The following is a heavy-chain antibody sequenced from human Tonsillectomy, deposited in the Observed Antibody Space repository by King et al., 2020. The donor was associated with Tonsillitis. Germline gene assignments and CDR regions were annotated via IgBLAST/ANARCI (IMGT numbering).Heavy chain of an antibody. D-gene: IGHD4-17*01. CDR1: GDSISSTFW. J-gene: IGHJ3*01. V-gene: IGHV4-4*02. CDR3: ARVGYYGDLKAFDL. CDR2: IYHIGST. Sequence: VQLQESGPGLVKPSGTLSLTCAVSGDSISSTFWWNWVRQPPGKGLEWIGEIYHIGSTKYNPSLKSRVTISVDKSNNQFSLKMNSVIAADTAVYYCARVGYYGDLKAFDLWGRGTMVIVSS.